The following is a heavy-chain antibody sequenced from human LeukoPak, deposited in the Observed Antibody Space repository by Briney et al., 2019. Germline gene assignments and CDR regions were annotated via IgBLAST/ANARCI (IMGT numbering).Heavy chain of an antibody. D-gene: IGHD4-23*01. J-gene: IGHJ2*01. CDR1: GVTLSNYA. CDR3: AKDRTVGVSYWYFDL. CDR2: ISSSGSGGNT. V-gene: IGHV3-23*01. Sequence: GGSLRLSCVASGVTLSNYAMSWARQAPGKGLEWVSGISSSGSGGNTYYADSVKGRFTISRDSSRNTLFLHMNTLRAEDTAIYYCAKDRTVGVSYWYFDLWGRGTLVTVSS.